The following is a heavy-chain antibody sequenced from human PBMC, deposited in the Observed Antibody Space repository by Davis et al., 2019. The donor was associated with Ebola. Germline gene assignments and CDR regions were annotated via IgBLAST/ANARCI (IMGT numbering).Heavy chain of an antibody. V-gene: IGHV3-7*01. J-gene: IGHJ4*02. D-gene: IGHD2-8*02. Sequence: GESLKISCAASGFTFSNAWMSWVRQAPGKGLEWVANIKQDGSQKYYVDSVKGRCTISTDNAKNSLYLQMSSLRAEDTAVYYCARGTSGYFDYWGQGTLVTVSS. CDR1: GFTFSNAW. CDR2: IKQDGSQK. CDR3: ARGTSGYFDY.